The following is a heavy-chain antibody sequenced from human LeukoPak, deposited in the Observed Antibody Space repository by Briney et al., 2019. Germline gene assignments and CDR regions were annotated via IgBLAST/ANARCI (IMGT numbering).Heavy chain of an antibody. J-gene: IGHJ2*01. CDR1: GGSFSGYY. CDR2: INHSGST. V-gene: IGHV4-34*01. CDR3: ARGGYGDYVIMSHWYFDL. Sequence: PSETLSLTCAVYGGSFSGYYWSWIRQPRGKGLEWIGEINHSGSTNYNPSLKSRVTISVDTSKNQFSLKLSSVTAADTAVYYCARGGYGDYVIMSHWYFDLWGRGTLVTVSS. D-gene: IGHD4-17*01.